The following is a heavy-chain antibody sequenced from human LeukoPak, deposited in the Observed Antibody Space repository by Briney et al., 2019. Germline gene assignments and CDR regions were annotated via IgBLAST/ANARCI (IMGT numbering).Heavy chain of an antibody. V-gene: IGHV3-30*03. CDR3: AREGLDSGSHFSAWFDP. CDR1: GFTFSNYG. J-gene: IGHJ5*02. D-gene: IGHD3-10*01. Sequence: RGSLRLSCVASGFTFSNYGMHWVRQAPGKGLEWVAVVSYDRITKYYADSVKGRFSISRDNSKNTLSLEMNSLRPEDTAVYYCAREGLDSGSHFSAWFDPWGQGTLVTVSS. CDR2: VSYDRITK.